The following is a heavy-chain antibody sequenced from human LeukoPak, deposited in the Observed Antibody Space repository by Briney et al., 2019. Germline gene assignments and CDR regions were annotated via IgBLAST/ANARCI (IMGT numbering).Heavy chain of an antibody. CDR2: ISAGGGST. D-gene: IGHD6-13*01. J-gene: IGHJ3*02. V-gene: IGHV3-23*01. CDR3: ARWFSSSWHPDI. Sequence: GGSLRLSCAASGFTFSSYAMSWVRQAPGNGLEWVSAISAGGGSTYYADPVKGRFTISRDNSKNTLYLQMNSLRAEDTAVYYCARWFSSSWHPDIWGQGTMVTVSS. CDR1: GFTFSSYA.